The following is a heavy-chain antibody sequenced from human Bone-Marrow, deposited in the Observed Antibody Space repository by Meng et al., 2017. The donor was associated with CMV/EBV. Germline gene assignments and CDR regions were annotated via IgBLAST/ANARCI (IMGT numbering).Heavy chain of an antibody. CDR2: ITGSGGTT. V-gene: IGHV3-23*01. CDR1: GSTFSNYA. Sequence: ESLKISCVASGSTFSNYAMSWVRQPPGKGLEWVSGITGSGGTTWHIDAVKGRFTTSRDNSKNTLYMQMNSLGAEDTAVYYCAKVGDRGTNGVYPFDSWGQGNLVNVDS. D-gene: IGHD2-8*01. CDR3: AKVGDRGTNGVYPFDS. J-gene: IGHJ4*02.